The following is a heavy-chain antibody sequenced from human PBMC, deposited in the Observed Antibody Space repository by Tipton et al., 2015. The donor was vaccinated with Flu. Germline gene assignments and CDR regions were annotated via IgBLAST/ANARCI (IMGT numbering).Heavy chain of an antibody. J-gene: IGHJ4*02. Sequence: SLRFSCAASGFPFSTYTMSWVRQAPGQGLEWVSSLTSSSSSIYYADSVKGRFTISRDNAKNSLYLQMNSLRAEDTAVYYCATYFLGYWGQGALVTVSS. V-gene: IGHV3-21*01. CDR1: GFPFSTYT. CDR2: LTSSSSSI. CDR3: ATYFLGY. D-gene: IGHD2/OR15-2a*01.